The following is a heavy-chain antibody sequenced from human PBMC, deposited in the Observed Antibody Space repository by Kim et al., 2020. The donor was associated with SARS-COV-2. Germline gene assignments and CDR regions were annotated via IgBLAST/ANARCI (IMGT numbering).Heavy chain of an antibody. D-gene: IGHD2-15*01. J-gene: IGHJ2*01. CDR1: GGSISSRDHF. CDR3: ARSPCSGGGCNYWYFDL. V-gene: IGHV4-39*01. CDR2: IYYTGAT. Sequence: SETLSLTCTVSGGSISSRDHFWGWIRQTPEKGLEWFGNIYYTGATYYNPSLQSRVTISVDTSKNQFSLRLASVTAEDTAVYSCARSPCSGGGCNYWYFDLWGRGTLVTVSS.